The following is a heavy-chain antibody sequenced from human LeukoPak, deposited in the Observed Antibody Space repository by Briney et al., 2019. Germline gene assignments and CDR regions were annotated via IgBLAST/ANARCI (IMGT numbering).Heavy chain of an antibody. J-gene: IGHJ5*02. V-gene: IGHV1-69*04. CDR2: IIPILGIA. Sequence: SVKVSCKASGGTFSSYAISWVRQAPGQGLEWMGRIIPILGIANYAQKFQGRVTITADKSTSTAYMELSSLRSDDTAVYYCARGPRYCSTTSCYNEWYWFDPWGQGTLVTVSS. CDR3: ARGPRYCSTTSCYNEWYWFDP. CDR1: GGTFSSYA. D-gene: IGHD2-2*02.